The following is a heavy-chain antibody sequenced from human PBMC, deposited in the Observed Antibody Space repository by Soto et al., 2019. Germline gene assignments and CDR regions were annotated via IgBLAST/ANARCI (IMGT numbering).Heavy chain of an antibody. CDR1: GYAFTTYG. V-gene: IGHV1-18*01. CDR2: ISAHNGNT. J-gene: IGHJ4*02. Sequence: QVHLVQSGAEVKKPGASVKVSCKGSGYAFTTYGITWVRQAPGQGLEWMGWISAHNGNTNYAQKLQGRVTVTRDTSTSTAYMKLRSLRSDDTAVYYCARGRYGDYWGQGALVNVSS. CDR3: ARGRYGDY. D-gene: IGHD1-1*01.